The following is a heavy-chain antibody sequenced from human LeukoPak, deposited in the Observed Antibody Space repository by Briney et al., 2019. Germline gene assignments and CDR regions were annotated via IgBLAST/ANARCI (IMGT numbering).Heavy chain of an antibody. CDR3: ARDTIQPWLIDD. V-gene: IGHV3-21*05. J-gene: IGHJ4*02. CDR1: GFTFSLYA. CDR2: INSGGADI. Sequence: PGGSLRLSCAASGFTFSLYAMNWVRQAPGKGLEWISYINSGGADIHYAASVRGRFTISRDDARNTLYLQLSSLRAEDTAVYYCARDTIQPWLIDDWGQGTLVTVCS. D-gene: IGHD5-24*01.